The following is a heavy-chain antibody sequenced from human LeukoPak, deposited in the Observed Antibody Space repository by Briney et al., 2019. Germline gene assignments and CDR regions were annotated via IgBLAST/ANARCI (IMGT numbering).Heavy chain of an antibody. J-gene: IGHJ4*02. CDR3: ALRVFQGGNWDSGKFDY. Sequence: SGPTLVNPTQTLTLTCTFSGFSLTTSGVGVGWIRQPPGKALECLALIYWDNDRRYSPSLRSRLTISKDTSNNQVVLTMTNMDPVDTATYYCALRVFQGGNWDSGKFDYWGQGIPVTVSS. CDR1: GFSLTTSGVG. CDR2: IYWDNDR. D-gene: IGHD7-27*01. V-gene: IGHV2-5*02.